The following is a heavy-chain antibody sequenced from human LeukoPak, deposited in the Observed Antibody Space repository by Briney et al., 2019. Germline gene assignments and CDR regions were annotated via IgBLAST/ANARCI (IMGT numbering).Heavy chain of an antibody. CDR1: GFTFSSYE. CDR3: ARDNYDSSTPYYFDN. V-gene: IGHV3-48*03. J-gene: IGHJ4*02. CDR2: ISSSGSTI. Sequence: PGGSLRLSCAASGFTFSSYEMNWVRQAPGEGLEWVSYISSSGSTIYYADSVKGRFTISRDNAKNSLYLQMNSLRAEDTAVYYCARDNYDSSTPYYFDNWGQGTLVTVSS. D-gene: IGHD3-22*01.